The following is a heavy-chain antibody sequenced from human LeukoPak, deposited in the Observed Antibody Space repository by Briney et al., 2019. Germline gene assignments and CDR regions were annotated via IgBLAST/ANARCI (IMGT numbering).Heavy chain of an antibody. CDR1: GGSISSYY. CDR2: IYYSGST. D-gene: IGHD3-22*01. V-gene: IGHV4-59*08. Sequence: SETLSLTCTVSGGSISSYYWSWIRQPPGKGLEWIRYIYYSGSTNYNPSLKSRVTISVDTSKNQFSLKLSSVTAADTAVYYCARHHYDHYDSSGYFFDYWGQGTLVTVSS. J-gene: IGHJ4*02. CDR3: ARHHYDHYDSSGYFFDY.